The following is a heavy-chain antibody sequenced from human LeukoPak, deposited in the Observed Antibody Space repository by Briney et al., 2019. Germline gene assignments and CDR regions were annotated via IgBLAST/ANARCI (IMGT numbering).Heavy chain of an antibody. CDR1: GGTFSSYA. CDR3: ARDYDILTGPNPKYYYYYMDV. Sequence: APVKVSCKASGGTFSSYAISWVRQAPGQGLEWMGRITPIFGTANYAQKFQGRVTITTDESTSTAYMELSSLRSEDTAVYYCARDYDILTGPNPKYYYYYMDVWGKGTTVTVSS. J-gene: IGHJ6*03. CDR2: ITPIFGTA. D-gene: IGHD3-9*01. V-gene: IGHV1-69*05.